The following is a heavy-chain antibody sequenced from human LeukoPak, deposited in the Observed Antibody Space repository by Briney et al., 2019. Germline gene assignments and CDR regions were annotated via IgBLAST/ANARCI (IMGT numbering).Heavy chain of an antibody. CDR1: GFTFSNYN. CDR2: ISHSSTYI. D-gene: IGHD3-10*02. Sequence: PGGSLRLSCAASGFTFSNYNMNWVRQAPGKGLEWVSSISHSSTYIYFADSVRGRFTISRDNAKNSLSLQMNSLRAEDTAVYYCAELGITMIGGVWGKGTTVTISS. J-gene: IGHJ6*04. V-gene: IGHV3-21*01. CDR3: AELGITMIGGV.